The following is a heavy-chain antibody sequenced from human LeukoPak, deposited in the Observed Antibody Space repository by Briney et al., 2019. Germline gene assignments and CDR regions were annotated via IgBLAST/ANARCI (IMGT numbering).Heavy chain of an antibody. CDR3: ARGWFSYYYDSSGSLDY. D-gene: IGHD3-22*01. V-gene: IGHV3-7*01. Sequence: GGSLILSCAASGFTFCSYWMSWVRQAPGKGLEWVANIKQDGSEKYQVDSVKGRFTISRDNAKNSLYLQMNSLRAEDTAVYYCARGWFSYYYDSSGSLDYWGQGTLVTVSS. CDR2: IKQDGSEK. CDR1: GFTFCSYW. J-gene: IGHJ4*02.